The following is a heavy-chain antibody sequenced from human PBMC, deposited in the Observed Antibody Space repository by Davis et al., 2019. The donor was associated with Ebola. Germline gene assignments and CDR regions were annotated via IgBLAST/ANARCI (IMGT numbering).Heavy chain of an antibody. Sequence: PSETLSLTCAVSGGSISTDYWSWIRQPPGKGLEWLGYFYKGGSTKYNPSLRGRVTMSVDPSKNEFYLNLNSVTAADTAVYYCARHMGVDFYFYMDVWGKGTTITVSS. CDR1: GGSISTDY. CDR2: FYKGGST. D-gene: IGHD3-10*01. CDR3: ARHMGVDFYFYMDV. J-gene: IGHJ6*03. V-gene: IGHV4-59*08.